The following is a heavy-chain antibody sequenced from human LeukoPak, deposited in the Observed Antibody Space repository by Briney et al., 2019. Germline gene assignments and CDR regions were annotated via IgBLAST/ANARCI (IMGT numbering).Heavy chain of an antibody. J-gene: IGHJ6*03. CDR3: ARDAPGVTPGGYYYYYMDV. CDR1: GGTFSSYA. Sequence: ASVKVSCKASGGTFSSYAISWVRPAPGQGLEWVGGIIPIFGTANYAQKFQGRVTITTDESTSTAYMELSSLRSEDTAVYYCARDAPGVTPGGYYYYYMDVWGKGTTVTVSS. CDR2: IIPIFGTA. D-gene: IGHD4-23*01. V-gene: IGHV1-69*05.